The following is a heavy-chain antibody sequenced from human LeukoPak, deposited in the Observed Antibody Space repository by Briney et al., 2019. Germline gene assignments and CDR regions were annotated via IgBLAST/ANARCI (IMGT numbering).Heavy chain of an antibody. J-gene: IGHJ5*02. V-gene: IGHV1-8*03. Sequence: ASVKVSCKASGYTFISHDINWVRQATGQGLEWMGWINANSGNTDYAQKFQGRVTFTRNTSISTAYMELSSLRSEHTAVYYCARAGRFDSGHAWFDPWGQGTLVTVS. CDR1: GYTFISHD. D-gene: IGHD5-12*01. CDR2: INANSGNT. CDR3: ARAGRFDSGHAWFDP.